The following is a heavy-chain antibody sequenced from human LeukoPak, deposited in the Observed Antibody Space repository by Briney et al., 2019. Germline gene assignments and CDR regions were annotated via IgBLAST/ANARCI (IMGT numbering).Heavy chain of an antibody. CDR2: ITSSSTSI. V-gene: IGHV3-21*01. CDR3: ARTYYDILTGYNPYFDY. D-gene: IGHD3-9*01. CDR1: GFTFSTYS. J-gene: IGHJ4*02. Sequence: PGGSLRLSCAASGFTFSTYSMNWVRQAPGKGLKWVSSITSSSTSIYFADSVKGRFTISRDNAKNSLYLQMNSLRAEDTAVYYCARTYYDILTGYNPYFDYWGQGTLVTVSS.